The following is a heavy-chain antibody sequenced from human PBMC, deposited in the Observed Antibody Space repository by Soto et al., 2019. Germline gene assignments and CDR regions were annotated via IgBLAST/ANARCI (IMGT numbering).Heavy chain of an antibody. V-gene: IGHV3-23*01. CDR1: GFTFSDYY. D-gene: IGHD1-1*01. J-gene: IGHJ4*02. CDR3: AKRHTTVATPANYFDY. Sequence: GGSLRLSCAASGFTFSDYYMSWIRQAPGKGLEWVSTFVGSTGSTFYADSVKGRFTISRDDSKNTLYLQMNSLRAEDTAVYYCAKRHTTVATPANYFDYWGQGTLVTVSS. CDR2: FVGSTGST.